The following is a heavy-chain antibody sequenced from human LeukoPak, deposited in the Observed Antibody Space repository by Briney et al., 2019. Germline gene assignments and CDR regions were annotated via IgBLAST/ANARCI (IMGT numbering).Heavy chain of an antibody. CDR1: GFTFSSYS. CDR3: AKALGGSGSLVCMDV. J-gene: IGHJ6*02. CDR2: ISSSSSTI. Sequence: GGSLRLSCAASGFTFSSYSMNWVRQAPGKGLEWVSYISSSSSTIYYADSVKGRFTISRDNAKNSLYLQMNSLRAEDTALYYCAKALGGSGSLVCMDVWGQGTTVTVSS. V-gene: IGHV3-48*01. D-gene: IGHD3-10*01.